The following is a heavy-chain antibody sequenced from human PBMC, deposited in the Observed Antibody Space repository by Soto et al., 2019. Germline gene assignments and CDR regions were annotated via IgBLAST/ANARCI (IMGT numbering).Heavy chain of an antibody. J-gene: IGHJ4*02. V-gene: IGHV3-11*06. CDR1: GFTFSDYY. Sequence: PGGSLRLSCAASGFTFSDYYMGWIRQAPGKGLEWISYISFDSTYTNYADSVKGRFTIFRDNAKNSLNQQMNSLRVEDTGVYYCARVNYKRGNYFDYWGQGTLVAVSP. CDR2: ISFDSTYT. D-gene: IGHD1-7*01. CDR3: ARVNYKRGNYFDY.